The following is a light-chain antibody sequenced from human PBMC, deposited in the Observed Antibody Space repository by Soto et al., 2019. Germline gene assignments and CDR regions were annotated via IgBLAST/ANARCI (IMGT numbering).Light chain of an antibody. Sequence: EIVMTQSPAILSVSPGERATLSCRASQSVSSSYLAWYQQKPGQAPRLLIYGASSRATGIPDRFSGSGSGTEFTLTINSLQAEDCAVYYCQQYYNWPRTFGQGTRLEIK. CDR3: QQYYNWPRT. CDR1: QSVSSSY. V-gene: IGKV3D-15*01. CDR2: GAS. J-gene: IGKJ5*01.